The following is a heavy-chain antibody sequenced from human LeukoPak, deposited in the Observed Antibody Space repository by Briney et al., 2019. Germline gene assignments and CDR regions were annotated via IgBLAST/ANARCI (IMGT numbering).Heavy chain of an antibody. CDR1: GGSISSSNW. CDR3: AREGYCSSTSCYSGLRYYMDV. V-gene: IGHV4-4*02. CDR2: IYYSGST. D-gene: IGHD2-2*02. J-gene: IGHJ6*03. Sequence: PSETLSLTCAVSGGSISSSNWWSWVRQPPGKGLEWIGYIYYSGSTNYNPSLKSRVTISVDTSKNQFSLKLSSVTAADTAVYYCAREGYCSSTSCYSGLRYYMDVWGKGTTVTVSS.